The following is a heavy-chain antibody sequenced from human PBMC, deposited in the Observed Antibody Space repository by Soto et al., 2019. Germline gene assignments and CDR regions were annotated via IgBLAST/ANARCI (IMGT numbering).Heavy chain of an antibody. CDR3: AHGPNAASQFYSPRGMDV. D-gene: IGHD2-15*01. CDR2: MNPITDAA. J-gene: IGHJ6*02. Sequence: ASFKVSCSTAADNLGACYTYWCRQAPGRGLVWGVWMNPITDAANYEETLRDRVTMTRDTYINTAYMELRSLRSDDKAIYFCAHGPNAASQFYSPRGMDVWGQGTTVTVSS. CDR1: ADNLGACY. V-gene: IGHV1-2*02.